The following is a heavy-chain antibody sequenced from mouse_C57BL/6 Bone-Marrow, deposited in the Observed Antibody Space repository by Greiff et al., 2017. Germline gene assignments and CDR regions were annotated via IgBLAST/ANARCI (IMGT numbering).Heavy chain of an antibody. CDR3: ARLLMDY. CDR1: GFTFSDYY. V-gene: IGHV5-12*01. J-gene: IGHJ4*01. Sequence: EVNVVESGGGLVQPGGSLKLSCAASGFTFSDYYMYWVRQTPEKRLEWVAYISNGGGSTYYPDTVKGRFTISRDNAKNTLYLQMSRLKSEDTAMYYCARLLMDYWGQGTSVTVSS. CDR2: ISNGGGST.